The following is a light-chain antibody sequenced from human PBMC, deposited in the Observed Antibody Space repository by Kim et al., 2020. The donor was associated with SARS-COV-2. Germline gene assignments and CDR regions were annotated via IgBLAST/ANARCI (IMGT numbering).Light chain of an antibody. CDR2: QDT. CDR1: RLGDQF. J-gene: IGLJ3*02. CDR3: QAWDSSTAV. V-gene: IGLV3-1*01. Sequence: SYELTQPPSVSVSPGQSASITCSGDRLGDQFTCWYQHKPGQSPLLVIYQDTKRPSGIPERFSGSNSGNTATLTISGTQAMDEADYYCQAWDSSTAVFGGG.